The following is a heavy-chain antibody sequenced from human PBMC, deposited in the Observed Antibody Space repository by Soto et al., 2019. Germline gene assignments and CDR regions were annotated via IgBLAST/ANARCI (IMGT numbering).Heavy chain of an antibody. CDR3: ATRFDGLGSYGY. V-gene: IGHV4-4*02. CDR2: IYHSGST. J-gene: IGHJ4*02. CDR1: GGSISSSNW. Sequence: QVQLQESGPGLVKPSGTLSLTCAVSGGSISSSNWWTWVRQPPGKGLEWIGEIYHSGSTNYIPSLKSRVTISVDKSKNQFSPKLTSVTAADTAVYYCATRFDGLGSYGYWGQGTLVTVSS. D-gene: IGHD3-16*01.